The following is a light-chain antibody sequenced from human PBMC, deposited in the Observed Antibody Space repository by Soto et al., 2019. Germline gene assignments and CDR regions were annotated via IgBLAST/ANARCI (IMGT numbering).Light chain of an antibody. CDR2: KAS. J-gene: IGKJ4*01. CDR1: QSVSSW. Sequence: DIQMTQSPSTLSASVGDRVTITCRASQSVSSWLAWYQQKPGKAPKLLIYKASSLESGFPSRFSGSGSGTEFTLTISSLQPDDFATYYCQQYNGDSTFGRGTKVEIK. CDR3: QQYNGDST. V-gene: IGKV1-5*03.